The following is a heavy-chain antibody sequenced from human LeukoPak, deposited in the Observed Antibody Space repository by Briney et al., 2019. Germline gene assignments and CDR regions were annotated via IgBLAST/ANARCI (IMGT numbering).Heavy chain of an antibody. V-gene: IGHV3-74*01. CDR3: ARQTYYYDSSGYSGDAFDI. CDR2: INSDGSST. CDR1: GFTFSSYW. D-gene: IGHD3-22*01. J-gene: IGHJ3*02. Sequence: GGSLRLSCAASGFTFSSYWMHWVRQAPGKGLVWVSRINSDGSSTSYADSVKGRFTISRDNAKNTLYLQMNSLRAEDTAVYYCARQTYYYDSSGYSGDAFDIWGQGTMVTVSS.